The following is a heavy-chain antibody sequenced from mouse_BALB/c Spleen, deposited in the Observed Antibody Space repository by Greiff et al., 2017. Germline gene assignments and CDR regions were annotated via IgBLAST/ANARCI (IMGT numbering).Heavy chain of an antibody. J-gene: IGHJ3*01. CDR2: INPSNGGT. CDR3: AGKVT. V-gene: IGHV1S81*02. D-gene: IGHD2-2*01. Sequence: VQLQQPGAELVKPGASVKLSCKASGYTFTSYYMYWVKQRPGKGLEWIGGINPSNGGTNFNEKFKSKATLTVDKSTSTAYMQLNSLTSEDSAVYNCAGKVTWGQGTLVTVSA. CDR1: GYTFTSYY.